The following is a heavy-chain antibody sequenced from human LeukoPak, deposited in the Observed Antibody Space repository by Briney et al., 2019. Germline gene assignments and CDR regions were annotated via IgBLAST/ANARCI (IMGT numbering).Heavy chain of an antibody. V-gene: IGHV1-69*04. J-gene: IGHJ6*02. CDR2: IIPALNIT. D-gene: IGHD5-18*01. Sequence: SVTVSCKTSGGTFSSSAITWVRQAPGQGLEWMGRIIPALNITSYAQKFQGRVTITADTSTSTAYMELSSLRSEETAVYYCARDQGLTAPPPYGLDVWGQGTTVTVSS. CDR3: ARDQGLTAPPPYGLDV. CDR1: GGTFSSSA.